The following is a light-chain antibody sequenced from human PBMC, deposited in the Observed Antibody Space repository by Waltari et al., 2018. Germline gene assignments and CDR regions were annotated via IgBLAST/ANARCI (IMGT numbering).Light chain of an antibody. Sequence: QSALTQPASVSGSPGQSITISCTGTSSDIGGYNYVSWYQQHPGKAPKLMIYEVSNRPSGVSHRFSCSKSGSTASLTISGLQTEDEADYYCSSYTTSNTHVVFGGGTKLTVL. V-gene: IGLV2-14*01. CDR3: SSYTTSNTHVV. J-gene: IGLJ2*01. CDR1: SSDIGGYNY. CDR2: EVS.